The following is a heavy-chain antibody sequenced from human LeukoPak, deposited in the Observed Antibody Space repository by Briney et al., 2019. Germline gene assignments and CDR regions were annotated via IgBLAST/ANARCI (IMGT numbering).Heavy chain of an antibody. V-gene: IGHV1-18*01. J-gene: IGHJ4*02. CDR1: GYTFTSCG. CDR3: ARGGYCSSTSCHEDY. CDR2: ISAYNGNT. Sequence: ASVKVSCKASGYTFTSCGISWVRQAPGQGLEWMGWISAYNGNTNYAQKLQGRVTMTTDTSTSTAYMELRSLRSDDTAVYYCARGGYCSSTSCHEDYWGQGTLATVSS. D-gene: IGHD2-2*01.